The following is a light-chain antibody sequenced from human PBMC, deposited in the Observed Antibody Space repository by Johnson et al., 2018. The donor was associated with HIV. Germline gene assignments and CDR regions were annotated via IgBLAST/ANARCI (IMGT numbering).Light chain of an antibody. CDR1: SSNVGSSF. CDR2: DNN. J-gene: IGLJ1*01. CDR3: GVWDASLSPHYV. Sequence: QPVLTQPPSVSAAPGQTVTISCSGSSSNVGSSFVSWYRQVPGTAPKLLIYDNNRRPSGIPDRFSGSKSGTSATLGITGLQTGAEADYYCGVWDASLSPHYVFGTGTTITVL. V-gene: IGLV1-51*01.